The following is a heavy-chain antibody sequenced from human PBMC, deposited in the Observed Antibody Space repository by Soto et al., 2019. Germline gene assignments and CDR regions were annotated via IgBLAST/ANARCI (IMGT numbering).Heavy chain of an antibody. J-gene: IGHJ6*03. CDR3: ASVRFLEWLPLQPYYYYYMDV. CDR1: GGSISSSSYY. CDR2: IYYSGST. D-gene: IGHD3-3*01. Sequence: QLQLQESGPGLVKPSETLSLTCTVSGGSISSSSYYWGWIRQPPGKGLEWIGSIYYSGSTYYNPSLKSRVTISVDTSKNQFSLKLSSVTAADTAVYYCASVRFLEWLPLQPYYYYYMDVWGKGTTVTVSS. V-gene: IGHV4-39*01.